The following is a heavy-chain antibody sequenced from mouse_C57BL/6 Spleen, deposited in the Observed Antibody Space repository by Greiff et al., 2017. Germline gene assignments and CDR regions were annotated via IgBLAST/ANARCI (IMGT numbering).Heavy chain of an antibody. CDR3: ARKRAQATDYAMDY. CDR1: GYAFSSYW. D-gene: IGHD3-2*02. V-gene: IGHV1-80*01. Sequence: VKLVESGAELVKPGASVKISCKASGYAFSSYWMNWVKQRPGQGLEWIGQIYPGDGDTNYNGKFKGKATLSADKSSSTAYMQLSSLTSEDSAVYFCARKRAQATDYAMDYWGQGTSVTVSS. CDR2: IYPGDGDT. J-gene: IGHJ4*01.